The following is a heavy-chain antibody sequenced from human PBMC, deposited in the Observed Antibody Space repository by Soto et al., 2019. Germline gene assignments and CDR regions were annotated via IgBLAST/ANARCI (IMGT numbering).Heavy chain of an antibody. CDR1: GFTFSSYA. CDR3: AKLVAVAGNLDY. V-gene: IGHV3-23*01. J-gene: IGHJ4*02. Sequence: EVQLLESGGGLVQPGGSLRLSCAASGFTFSSYAMSWVRQAPGKGLEWVSAISGSGGSTYYADSMKGRFTISRDNSKNTLYLQMNSLRAEDTAVYYCAKLVAVAGNLDYWGQGTLVTVSS. D-gene: IGHD6-19*01. CDR2: ISGSGGST.